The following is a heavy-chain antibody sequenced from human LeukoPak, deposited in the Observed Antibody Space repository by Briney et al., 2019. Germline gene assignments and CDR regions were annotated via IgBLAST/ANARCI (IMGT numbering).Heavy chain of an antibody. CDR2: IKPDGSEK. Sequence: GGSLRLSCAASGFTFSTYWMGWVRQAPGKGLEWVAKIKPDGSEKDHVDSVKGRFTISRDNAKNSLYLQLNSLRAEDTAVYYCARSRFYFDYWGQGTLVTASS. V-gene: IGHV3-7*01. CDR1: GFTFSTYW. J-gene: IGHJ4*02. CDR3: ARSRFYFDY.